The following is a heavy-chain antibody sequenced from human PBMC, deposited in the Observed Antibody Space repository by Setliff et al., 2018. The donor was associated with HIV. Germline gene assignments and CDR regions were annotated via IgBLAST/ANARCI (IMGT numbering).Heavy chain of an antibody. D-gene: IGHD3-10*01. CDR2: LSGTSSTI. V-gene: IGHV3-11*04. J-gene: IGHJ6*04. CDR3: ARDTWYYSAKHLDV. Sequence: GSLRLSCAASGFSFSDYYMYWIRQAPGKGLEWVSSLSGTSSTIYLADSVKGRFTISRDNAQNSLYLEMNNLRAEDTAVYYCARDTWYYSAKHLDVWGKGTTVTVSS. CDR1: GFSFSDYY.